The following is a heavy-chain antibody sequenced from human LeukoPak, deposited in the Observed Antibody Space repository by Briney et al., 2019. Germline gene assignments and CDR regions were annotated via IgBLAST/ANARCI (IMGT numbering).Heavy chain of an antibody. J-gene: IGHJ1*01. CDR1: GFSFSTHK. Sequence: GGSLRLSCAASGFSFSTHKMNWVRQAPGKGLEGGAVISYDGTKIYYADSAKGRFTISRDNSKNMVYLQMNSLRAEDTALYYCARDSVKLPGISYFDNWGQGTLVTVSS. CDR2: ISYDGTKI. CDR3: ARDSVKLPGISYFDN. V-gene: IGHV3-30-3*01. D-gene: IGHD3-3*02.